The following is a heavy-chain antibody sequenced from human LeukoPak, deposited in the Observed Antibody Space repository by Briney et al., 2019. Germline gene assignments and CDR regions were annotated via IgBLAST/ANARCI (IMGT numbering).Heavy chain of an antibody. D-gene: IGHD4-17*01. Sequence: GGSLRLSCAASGFTFSSYSMNWVRQAPGKGLEWVSSISSSSSYIYYADSVKGRFTISRDNAKNSLYLQMNSLRAEDTAAYYCASVGLTTVTAFDYWGQGTLVTVSS. CDR3: ASVGLTTVTAFDY. V-gene: IGHV3-21*01. CDR1: GFTFSSYS. CDR2: ISSSSSYI. J-gene: IGHJ4*02.